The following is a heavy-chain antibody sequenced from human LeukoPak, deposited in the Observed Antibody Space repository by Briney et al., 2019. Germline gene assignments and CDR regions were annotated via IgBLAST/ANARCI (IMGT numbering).Heavy chain of an antibody. J-gene: IGHJ6*03. CDR2: INTNTGNP. V-gene: IGHV7-4-1*02. Sequence: ASVKVSCKASGYTFTSYAMNWVRQAPGQGLEWMGWINTNTGNPTYAQGFTGRFVFSLDTSVSTAYLQISSLKAEDTAVYYCASPPAWFGVLSQYYYYMDVWGKGTTVTVSS. CDR3: ASPPAWFGVLSQYYYYMDV. D-gene: IGHD3-10*01. CDR1: GYTFTSYA.